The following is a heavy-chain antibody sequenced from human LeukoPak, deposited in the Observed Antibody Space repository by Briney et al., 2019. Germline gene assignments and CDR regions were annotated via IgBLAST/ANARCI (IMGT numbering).Heavy chain of an antibody. CDR2: ISAYNGNT. D-gene: IGHD3-22*01. CDR3: ARVFRGVYYDSSGYYYPSDYYYYMDV. CDR1: GYTFTSYG. V-gene: IGHV1-18*01. J-gene: IGHJ6*03. Sequence: ASVKVSCKASGYTFTSYGISWVRQAPGQGLEWMGWISAYNGNTNYAQKLQGRVTMTTDTSTSTAYMELRSLRSDDTAVYYCARVFRGVYYDSSGYYYPSDYYYYMDVWGKGTTVTVSS.